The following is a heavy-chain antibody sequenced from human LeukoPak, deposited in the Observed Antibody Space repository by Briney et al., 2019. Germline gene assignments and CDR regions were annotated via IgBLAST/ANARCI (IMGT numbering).Heavy chain of an antibody. CDR3: ARGRYDILTGYWVDF. J-gene: IGHJ4*02. CDR1: GGSISNYY. V-gene: IGHV4-59*01. CDR2: IYNSGNT. Sequence: SETLSLTCTVSGGSISNYYRSWVRQPPGKGLEWVGDIYNSGNTNYNPSLKSRITISVDTSKKQFSLKLSSVTAAVTAVYYCARGRYDILTGYWVDFWGQGTLVTVSS. D-gene: IGHD3-9*01.